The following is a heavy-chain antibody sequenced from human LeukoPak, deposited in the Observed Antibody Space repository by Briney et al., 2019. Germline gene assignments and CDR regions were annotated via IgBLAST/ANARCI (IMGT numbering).Heavy chain of an antibody. V-gene: IGHV1-2*02. J-gene: IGHJ4*02. CDR1: GYTFTGYY. D-gene: IGHD3-22*01. CDR2: INPNSGGT. Sequence: ASLKVSCKASGYTFTGYYMHWVRQAPGQGLEWMGWINPNSGGTNYAQKFQGRVTMTRDTSISTAYMELSRLRSDDTAVYYCARGDADSSGYAPGWGQGTLVTVSS. CDR3: ARGDADSSGYAPG.